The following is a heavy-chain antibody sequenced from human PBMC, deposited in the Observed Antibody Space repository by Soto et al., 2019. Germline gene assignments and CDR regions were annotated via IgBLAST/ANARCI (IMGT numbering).Heavy chain of an antibody. CDR3: ARDRRRFLEWYRAADRMDV. D-gene: IGHD3-3*01. CDR2: IYYSGST. CDR1: GGSVSSGSYY. J-gene: IGHJ6*02. V-gene: IGHV4-61*01. Sequence: SETLSLTCTVSGGSVSSGSYYWSWIRQPPGKGLGWIGYIYYSGSTNYNPSLKSRVTISVDTSKNQFSLKLSSVPAADPAVYYCARDRRRFLEWYRAADRMDVWGQGTSVTV.